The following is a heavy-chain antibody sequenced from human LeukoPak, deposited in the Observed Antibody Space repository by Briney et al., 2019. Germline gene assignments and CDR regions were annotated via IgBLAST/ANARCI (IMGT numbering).Heavy chain of an antibody. CDR1: GFTFSSYS. Sequence: GGSLRLSCAASGFTFSSYSMNWVRQAPGKGLEWVSSISSSSSYIYYADSVKGRFTISRDNAKNSLYLQMNSLRAEDTAVYYCARSIAAAGDDAFDIWGQGTMVTVSS. V-gene: IGHV3-21*01. CDR3: ARSIAAAGDDAFDI. CDR2: ISSSSSYI. D-gene: IGHD6-13*01. J-gene: IGHJ3*02.